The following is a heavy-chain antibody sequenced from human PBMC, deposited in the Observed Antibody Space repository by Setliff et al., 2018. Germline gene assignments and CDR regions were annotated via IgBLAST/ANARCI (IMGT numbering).Heavy chain of an antibody. CDR1: GYNFADYW. V-gene: IGHV5-51*01. CDR3: ARLGAPASHDAFDI. CDR2: IYPGDSDT. D-gene: IGHD6-25*01. Sequence: GESLKISCKGSGYNFADYWIGWVRQMPGKGLEWMGIIYPGDSDTRYSPSFQGLVTISADKSISTTYLQWSSLKASDTAIYYCARLGAPASHDAFDIWGQGTMVTVSS. J-gene: IGHJ3*02.